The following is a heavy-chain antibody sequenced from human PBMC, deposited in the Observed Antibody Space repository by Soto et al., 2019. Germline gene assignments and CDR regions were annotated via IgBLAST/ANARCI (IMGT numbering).Heavy chain of an antibody. CDR3: AREVLRYFDWAPLYYCMDV. Sequence: PGGSLRLSCAASGFTFSSYWMSWVRQAPGKGLEWVANIKQDGSEKYYVDSVKGRFTISRDNAKNSLYLQMNSLRAEDTAVYYCAREVLRYFDWAPLYYCMDVWGKGTTVTVSS. V-gene: IGHV3-7*01. J-gene: IGHJ6*03. CDR2: IKQDGSEK. D-gene: IGHD3-9*01. CDR1: GFTFSSYW.